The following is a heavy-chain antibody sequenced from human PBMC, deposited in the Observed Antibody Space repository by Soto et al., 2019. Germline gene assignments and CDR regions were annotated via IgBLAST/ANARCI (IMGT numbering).Heavy chain of an antibody. Sequence: QVQLVQSGAEVKKPGASVKVSCKASGYTFTSYGISWVRQAPGQGLEWRGWISDYNGNTNYALKLQGRVTMTTDTTPITAYKELTSLRSDDTCVYYCARKIEQLLTLNWFDPWGLGTLVTVSS. CDR2: ISDYNGNT. CDR3: ARKIEQLLTLNWFDP. CDR1: GYTFTSYG. J-gene: IGHJ5*02. D-gene: IGHD6-6*01. V-gene: IGHV1-18*01.